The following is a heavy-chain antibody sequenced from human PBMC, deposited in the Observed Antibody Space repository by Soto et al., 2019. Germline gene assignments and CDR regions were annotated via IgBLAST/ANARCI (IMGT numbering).Heavy chain of an antibody. CDR3: ARDLYYDSSGYSPDDQNYYYYYGMDV. Sequence: SETLSLTCTVSGGSISSGGYYWSWIRQHPGKGLEWIGYIYYSGSTYYNPSLKSRVTISVDTSKNQFSLKLSSVTAADTAVYYCARDLYYDSSGYSPDDQNYYYYYGMDVWGQGTTVTVSS. CDR2: IYYSGST. J-gene: IGHJ6*02. CDR1: GGSISSGGYY. V-gene: IGHV4-31*03. D-gene: IGHD3-22*01.